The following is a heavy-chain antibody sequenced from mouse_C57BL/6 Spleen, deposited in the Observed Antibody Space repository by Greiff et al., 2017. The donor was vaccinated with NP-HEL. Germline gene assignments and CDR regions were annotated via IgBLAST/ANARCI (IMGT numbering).Heavy chain of an antibody. J-gene: IGHJ2*01. CDR1: GYTFTDYE. CDR2: IDPETGGT. CDR3: TRGEIYYGNFFYFDY. Sequence: VQLQQSGAELVRPGASVTLSCKASGYTFTDYEMHWVKQTPVHGLEWIGAIDPETGGTAYNQKFKGKAILTADKSSSTAYMELRSLTSEDSAVYYCTRGEIYYGNFFYFDYWGQGTTLTVSS. V-gene: IGHV1-15*01. D-gene: IGHD2-1*01.